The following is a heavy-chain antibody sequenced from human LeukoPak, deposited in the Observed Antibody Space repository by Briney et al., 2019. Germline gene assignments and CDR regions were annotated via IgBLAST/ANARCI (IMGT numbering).Heavy chain of an antibody. CDR1: GYTFTSYG. Sequence: GASVKVSCKASGYTFTSYGISWVRQAPGQGLEWMGWISAYNGNTNYAQKLQGRVTMTTDTSTSTAYMELRSLRSDDTAVYYCARTAMVRGVIYAFDIWGQGTMVTVSS. CDR2: ISAYNGNT. D-gene: IGHD3-10*01. CDR3: ARTAMVRGVIYAFDI. V-gene: IGHV1-18*01. J-gene: IGHJ3*02.